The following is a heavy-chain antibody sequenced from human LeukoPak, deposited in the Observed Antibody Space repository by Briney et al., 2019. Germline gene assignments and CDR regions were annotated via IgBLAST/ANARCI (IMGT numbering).Heavy chain of an antibody. CDR1: GFTFSCYA. CDR3: AKDLFEYSSSSAFDY. V-gene: IGHV3-23*01. D-gene: IGHD6-6*01. CDR2: ISGSGGST. Sequence: GGSLRLSCAASGFTFSCYAMSWVRQAPGKGLEWVSAISGSGGSTYYADSVKGRFTISRDNSKNTLYLQMNSLRAEDTAVYYCAKDLFEYSSSSAFDYWGQGTLVTVSS. J-gene: IGHJ4*02.